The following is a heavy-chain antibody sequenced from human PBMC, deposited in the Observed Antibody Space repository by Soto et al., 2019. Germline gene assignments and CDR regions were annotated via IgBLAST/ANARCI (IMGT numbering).Heavy chain of an antibody. CDR1: GYTFTGYY. Sequence: SVKVSCKASGYTFTGYYMHWVRQAPGQGLEWMGGIIPIFGTANYAQKFQGRVTITADESTSTAYMELSSLRSEDTAVYYCARVKGAYLGYCSSTSCYTRFDPWGQGTLVTVSS. D-gene: IGHD2-2*02. CDR3: ARVKGAYLGYCSSTSCYTRFDP. J-gene: IGHJ5*02. V-gene: IGHV1-69*13. CDR2: IIPIFGTA.